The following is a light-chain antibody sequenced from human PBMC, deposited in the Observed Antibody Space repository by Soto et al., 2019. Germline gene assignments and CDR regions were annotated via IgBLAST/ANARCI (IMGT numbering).Light chain of an antibody. CDR3: QQSYNPPFS. J-gene: IGKJ3*01. CDR1: QRITNS. Sequence: DIQMTQSPSSLSASVGDRVTITCRASQRITNSLNWYQQKPGNAPKLLIFSASNLQGGVPSSFSGSGSGTDFTLTISSLQPEDFASYYCQQSYNPPFSFGPGTKVDIK. CDR2: SAS. V-gene: IGKV1-39*01.